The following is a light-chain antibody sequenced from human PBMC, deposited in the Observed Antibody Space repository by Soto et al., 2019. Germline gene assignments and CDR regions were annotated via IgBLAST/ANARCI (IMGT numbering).Light chain of an antibody. V-gene: IGKV3-11*01. J-gene: IGKJ1*01. Sequence: EIVLTQSPATLSLSPGERATLSCRASQSVGTFFAWYQQKPGQAPRLLLYDASNRATGIPARCSGSGSGTDFTVNISSLEPEDFAVYYCQQCNSWPQWTFGPGTKVEI. CDR1: QSVGTF. CDR3: QQCNSWPQWT. CDR2: DAS.